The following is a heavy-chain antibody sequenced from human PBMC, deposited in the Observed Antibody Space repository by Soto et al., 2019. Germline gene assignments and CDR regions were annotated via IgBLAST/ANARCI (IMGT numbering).Heavy chain of an antibody. D-gene: IGHD6-13*01. J-gene: IGHJ4*02. Sequence: QVQLVQSGADVKKPGDSMRVSCKASAYTFTGYYIHWVGQAPGQGLEWMGWMNPKNSDTGYAPQFQGRVTMTRDTSINTAYMDLRRLTSDDTAIYYCARDGPGAGNDDFDYWGQGALVTVSS. CDR1: AYTFTGYY. CDR3: ARDGPGAGNDDFDY. V-gene: IGHV1-2*02. CDR2: MNPKNSDT.